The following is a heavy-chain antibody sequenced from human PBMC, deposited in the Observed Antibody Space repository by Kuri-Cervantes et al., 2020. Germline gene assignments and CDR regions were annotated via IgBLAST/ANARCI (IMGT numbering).Heavy chain of an antibody. V-gene: IGHV3-21*01. D-gene: IGHD3-3*01. Sequence: LSLTCAASGFTFSNYAMSWVRQAPGKGLEWVSSISSGSGSIYFADSVKGRFTVSRDNAQNSLYLQMNGLRAEDTAVYYCALPYYDFWSGYYSKTDYWGQGTLVTVSS. J-gene: IGHJ4*02. CDR3: ALPYYDFWSGYYSKTDY. CDR2: ISSGSGSI. CDR1: GFTFSNYA.